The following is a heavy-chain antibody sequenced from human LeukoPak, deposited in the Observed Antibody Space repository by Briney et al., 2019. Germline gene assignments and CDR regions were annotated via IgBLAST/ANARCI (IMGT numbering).Heavy chain of an antibody. D-gene: IGHD3-3*01. V-gene: IGHV1-69*06. CDR1: GGTFSSYA. Sequence: SVKVSCKASGGTFSSYAISWVRQAPGQGLEWMGGIIPIFGTANYAQKFQGRVTITADKSTSTAYMELRSLRSDDTAVYYCARVGTIFGVVIIPGDWFDPWGQGTLVTVSS. J-gene: IGHJ5*02. CDR2: IIPIFGTA. CDR3: ARVGTIFGVVIIPGDWFDP.